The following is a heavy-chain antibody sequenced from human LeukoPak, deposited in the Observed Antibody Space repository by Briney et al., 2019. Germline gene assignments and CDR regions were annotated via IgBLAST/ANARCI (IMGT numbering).Heavy chain of an antibody. D-gene: IGHD4-23*01. Sequence: PGGSLRLSSAASGFTLSGYYMNSVRQAPGKGLEWVSVIYSDGSAYYADSVKGRFTISRDNSKNTLHLQMNSLRAEDTAVYYCARSKVETGRYFYYYMDVWGKGTTVTVSS. CDR1: GFTLSGYY. CDR2: IYSDGSA. J-gene: IGHJ6*03. CDR3: ARSKVETGRYFYYYMDV. V-gene: IGHV3-53*01.